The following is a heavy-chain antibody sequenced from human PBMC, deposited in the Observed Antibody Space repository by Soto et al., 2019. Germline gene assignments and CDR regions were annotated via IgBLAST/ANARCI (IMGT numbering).Heavy chain of an antibody. J-gene: IGHJ4*02. Sequence: SETLSLTCIVSDYSISSGYHWGWIRQPPGKGLECIGTIYQSGNTYYNPSLQSRVILSIDTSKNQFSLKLSTVTAADTAVYYCVRGKVNFDYWGKGILVTVSS. V-gene: IGHV4-38-2*02. CDR2: IYQSGNT. CDR1: DYSISSGYH. CDR3: VRGKVNFDY.